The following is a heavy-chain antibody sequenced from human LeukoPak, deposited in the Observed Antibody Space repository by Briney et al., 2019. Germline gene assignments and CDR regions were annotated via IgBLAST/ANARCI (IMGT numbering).Heavy chain of an antibody. CDR1: GFTFSDYY. J-gene: IGHJ4*02. Sequence: GGSLRLSCAASGFTFSDYYMSWIRQAPGKGLEWVSYISSSGSTIDYADSVKGRFTISRDNAKNSLYLQMNSLRAEDTAVYYCAISAAAVPYFDYWGQGTLVTVSS. V-gene: IGHV3-11*01. D-gene: IGHD6-13*01. CDR3: AISAAAVPYFDY. CDR2: ISSSGSTI.